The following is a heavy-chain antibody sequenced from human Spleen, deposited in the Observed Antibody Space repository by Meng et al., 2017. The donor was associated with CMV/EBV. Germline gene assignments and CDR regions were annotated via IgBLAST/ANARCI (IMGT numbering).Heavy chain of an antibody. CDR3: ARGLSQSVYYGMDV. CDR2: ISSSGASI. J-gene: IGHJ6*02. CDR1: GFTFNDYY. Sequence: LSLTCAASGFTFNDYYMTWIRQAPGKGLDWISYISSSGASINTADSVKGRFTISRDNAKKSLYLQMNSLRAEDTAVYYCARGLSQSVYYGMDVWGQGTTVTVSS. V-gene: IGHV3-11*01. D-gene: IGHD3-22*01.